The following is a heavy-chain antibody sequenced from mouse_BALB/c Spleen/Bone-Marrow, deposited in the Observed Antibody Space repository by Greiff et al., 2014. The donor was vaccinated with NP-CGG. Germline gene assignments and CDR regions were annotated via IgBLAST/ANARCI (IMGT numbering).Heavy chain of an antibody. Sequence: EVQLQQSGGGLVQPGGSLKLSCAASGFTFSSYGMSWVRPTPDTRLELVATINSNGGSTYYPDSVKGRFTISRDTAKNTLYLQMSSLKSEETAMYYCVRGNYGNYVDYFDFWGQGTTLTVSS. D-gene: IGHD2-1*01. CDR3: VRGNYGNYVDYFDF. CDR2: INSNGGST. CDR1: GFTFSSYG. V-gene: IGHV5-6-3*01. J-gene: IGHJ2*01.